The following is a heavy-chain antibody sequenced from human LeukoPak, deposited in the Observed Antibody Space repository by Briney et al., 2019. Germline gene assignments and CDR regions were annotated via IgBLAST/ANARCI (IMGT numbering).Heavy chain of an antibody. CDR3: AKGRGGRIAAAGRLVDY. V-gene: IGHV3-30*18. Sequence: TGGSLRLSCAASGFTFSSYGMHWVRQAPGKGLEWVAVISYDGSNKYYADSVKGRFTISRDNSKNTLYLQMNSLRAEDTAVYYCAKGRGGRIAAAGRLVDYWGQGTLVTVSS. J-gene: IGHJ4*02. D-gene: IGHD6-13*01. CDR1: GFTFSSYG. CDR2: ISYDGSNK.